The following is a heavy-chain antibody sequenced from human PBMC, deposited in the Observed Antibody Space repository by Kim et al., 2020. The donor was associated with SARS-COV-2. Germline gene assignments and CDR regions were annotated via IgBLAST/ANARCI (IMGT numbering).Heavy chain of an antibody. D-gene: IGHD6-13*01. J-gene: IGHJ5*02. CDR1: GGSFSGYY. CDR3: ARGEYSSSWYGKHNWFDP. CDR2: INHSGST. Sequence: SETLSLTCAVYGGSFSGYYWSWIRQPPGKGLEWIGEINHSGSTNYNPSLKSRVTISVDTSKNQFSLKLSSVTAADTDVYYCARGEYSSSWYGKHNWFDPWGQGTLVTVSS. V-gene: IGHV4-34*01.